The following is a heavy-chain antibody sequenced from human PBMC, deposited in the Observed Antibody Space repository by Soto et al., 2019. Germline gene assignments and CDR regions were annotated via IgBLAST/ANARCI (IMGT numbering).Heavy chain of an antibody. J-gene: IGHJ3*02. CDR1: GGSISSSSYY. CDR2: IYYSGST. CDR3: ARSFGWLLEDFAAFDI. D-gene: IGHD3-9*01. Sequence: PSETLSLTCTVSGGSISSSSYYWGWIRQPPGKGLEWIGSIYYSGSTYYNPSLKSRVTISVDTSKNQFSLKLSSVTAADTVVFYCARSFGWLLEDFAAFDIWGQGTMVTVSS. V-gene: IGHV4-39*01.